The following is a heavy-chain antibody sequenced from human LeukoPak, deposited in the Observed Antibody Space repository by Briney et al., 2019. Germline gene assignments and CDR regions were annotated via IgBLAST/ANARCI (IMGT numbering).Heavy chain of an antibody. D-gene: IGHD5-24*01. CDR3: ARVVGRADGYNWLGGVRLGAFDI. V-gene: IGHV1-69*05. CDR1: GGTFSSYA. Sequence: SVTVSCKASGGTFSSYAISWVRLAPGQGLEWMGMIIPIFGTANYSQKFQGRVTITTDESTSTAYMELSSLRSEDTAVYYCARVVGRADGYNWLGGVRLGAFDIWGQGTMVTVSS. CDR2: IIPIFGTA. J-gene: IGHJ3*02.